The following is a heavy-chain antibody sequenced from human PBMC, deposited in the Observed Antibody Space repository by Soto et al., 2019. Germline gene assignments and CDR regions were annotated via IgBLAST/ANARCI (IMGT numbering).Heavy chain of an antibody. D-gene: IGHD2-2*01. CDR3: AKGGWKYQLLDNYYGMDV. Sequence: PGGSLRLSCAASGFTFTSYAMSWVRQAPGKGLEWVSAISGSGGSTYYADSVKGRFTISRDNSKNTLYLQMNSLRAEDTAVYYCAKGGWKYQLLDNYYGMDVWGQGTTVTSP. CDR1: GFTFTSYA. J-gene: IGHJ6*02. CDR2: ISGSGGST. V-gene: IGHV3-23*01.